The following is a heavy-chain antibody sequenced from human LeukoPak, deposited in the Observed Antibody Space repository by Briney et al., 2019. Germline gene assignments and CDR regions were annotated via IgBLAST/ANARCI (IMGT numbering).Heavy chain of an antibody. CDR1: GFTFSIYS. D-gene: IGHD2-2*01. V-gene: IGHV3-21*01. Sequence: KPGGSLRLSCAASGFTFSIYSMNWVRQAPGKGLEWVSSISSSSSFTYYADSVKGRFTISRDNAKNSLYLQMNSLRAEDTAVYYCARDPPLGSCSTISCPHLDYWGQGTLVTVSS. J-gene: IGHJ4*02. CDR2: ISSSSSFT. CDR3: ARDPPLGSCSTISCPHLDY.